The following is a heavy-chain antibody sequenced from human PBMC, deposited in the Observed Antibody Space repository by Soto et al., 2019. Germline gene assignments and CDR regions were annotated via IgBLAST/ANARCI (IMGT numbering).Heavy chain of an antibody. CDR3: VRDGGDFDY. CDR2: ILYDGSKE. J-gene: IGHJ4*02. V-gene: IGHV3-33*05. D-gene: IGHD3-10*01. Sequence: QVQLVESGGGVVQPGRSLRLSCAASGFIFSSYGIHWVRQAPGKGLEWVAIILYDGSKEYYADSVKGRFTISRDDSKSMVYLQMNSLRGEDTAVYYCVRDGGDFDYWGQGTLVSVSS. CDR1: GFIFSSYG.